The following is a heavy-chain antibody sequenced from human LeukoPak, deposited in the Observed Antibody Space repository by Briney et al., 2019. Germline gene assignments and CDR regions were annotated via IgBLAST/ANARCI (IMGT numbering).Heavy chain of an antibody. Sequence: SQTLSLTCTVSGVSISSGGYYWSWIRQPPGKGLEWIGYIYHSGSTYYNPSLKSRVTISVDRSKNQFSLKLSSVTAADTAVYYCARASRGNSSSSNWYFDLWGRGTLVTVSS. J-gene: IGHJ2*01. CDR2: IYHSGST. CDR1: GVSISSGGYY. CDR3: ARASRGNSSSSNWYFDL. D-gene: IGHD6-6*01. V-gene: IGHV4-30-2*01.